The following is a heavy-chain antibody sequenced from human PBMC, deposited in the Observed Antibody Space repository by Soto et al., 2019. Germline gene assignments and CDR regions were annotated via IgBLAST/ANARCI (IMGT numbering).Heavy chain of an antibody. CDR3: VRPRPSGENYGMDV. V-gene: IGHV3-53*01. D-gene: IGHD1-26*01. CDR2: LYAEGST. J-gene: IGHJ6*02. Sequence: VQLVESGGGLIQPGGSLRLSCVASGLTVSQNYMAWVRQAPEMGPQWVSVLYAEGSTYYTESVKGRFTISRDPSKNTLFLQMDGLRAEDTAGYYCVRPRPSGENYGMDVWGQGTTVTVSS. CDR1: GLTVSQNY.